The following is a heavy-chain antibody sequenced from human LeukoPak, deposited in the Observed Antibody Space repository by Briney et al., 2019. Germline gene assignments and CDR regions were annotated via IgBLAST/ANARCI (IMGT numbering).Heavy chain of an antibody. CDR3: TRDLMDYDVSTGLHHYYMDV. CDR2: ISYDGSNK. D-gene: IGHD3-9*01. J-gene: IGHJ6*02. CDR1: GFTFSSYA. Sequence: GGSLRLSCAASGFTFSSYAMHWVRQAPGKGLEWVAVISYDGSNKYYADSVKGRFTISRDNSKNTLYLQMSTLRVEDTAVYYCTRDLMDYDVSTGLHHYYMDVWGQGTTVTVSS. V-gene: IGHV3-30-3*01.